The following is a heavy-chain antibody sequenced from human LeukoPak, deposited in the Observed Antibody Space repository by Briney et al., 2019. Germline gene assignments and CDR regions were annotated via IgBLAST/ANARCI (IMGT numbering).Heavy chain of an antibody. J-gene: IGHJ4*02. V-gene: IGHV4-61*09. CDR1: GGSISSGSYY. CDR3: ARGRRWAAAEIVY. Sequence: SETLSLTCTVSGGSISSGSYYWSWIRQPAGKGLEWIGHIYTSGSTNYSPSLKSRVTISLDTSKNQFSLKLISVTAADTAVYYCARGRRWAAAEIVYWGQGTLVTVSS. CDR2: IYTSGST. D-gene: IGHD6-13*01.